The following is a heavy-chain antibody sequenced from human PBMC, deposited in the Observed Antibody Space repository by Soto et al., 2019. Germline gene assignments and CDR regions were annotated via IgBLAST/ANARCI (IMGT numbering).Heavy chain of an antibody. Sequence: GASVKVSCKASGYTFTSYGIHWVRQAPGQRLEWTGWINAGNGNAKYAQKFQGRVTITADASASTAYMELSSLRSEDTAVYYCARGHAVAGYFDYWGQGTLVTVSS. CDR3: ARGHAVAGYFDY. V-gene: IGHV1-3*01. J-gene: IGHJ4*02. CDR1: GYTFTSYG. CDR2: INAGNGNA. D-gene: IGHD6-19*01.